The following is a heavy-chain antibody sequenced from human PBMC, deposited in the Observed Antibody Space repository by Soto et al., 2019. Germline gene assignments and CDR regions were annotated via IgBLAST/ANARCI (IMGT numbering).Heavy chain of an antibody. CDR2: IWYDGSNK. V-gene: IGHV3-33*01. Sequence: QVQLVESGGGVVQPGRSLRLSCAASGFTFSSYGMHWVRQAPGKGLEWVAVIWYDGSNKYYADSVKGRFTISRDNSKNTLYLQMNSLRAEDTAVYYCARDPETSSSSPYYYYGMDVWGQGTTVTVSS. D-gene: IGHD6-6*01. CDR1: GFTFSSYG. CDR3: ARDPETSSSSPYYYYGMDV. J-gene: IGHJ6*02.